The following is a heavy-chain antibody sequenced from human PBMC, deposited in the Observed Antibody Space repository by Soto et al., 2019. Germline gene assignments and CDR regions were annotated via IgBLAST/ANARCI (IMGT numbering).Heavy chain of an antibody. CDR1: GFTFSNAW. J-gene: IGHJ4*02. D-gene: IGHD3-3*01. CDR2: IKSKTDGGTT. V-gene: IGHV3-15*07. CDR3: TTDPYYEFWSGYYPQYYFDY. Sequence: GGSLRLSCAASGFTFSNAWMNWVRQALGKGLEWVGRIKSKTDGGTTDYAAPVKGRFTISRDDSKNTLYLQMNSLKTEDTAVYYCTTDPYYEFWSGYYPQYYFDYWGQGTLVTVSS.